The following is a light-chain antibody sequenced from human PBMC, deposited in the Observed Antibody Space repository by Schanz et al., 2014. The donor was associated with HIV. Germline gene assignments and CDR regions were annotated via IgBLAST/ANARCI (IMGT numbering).Light chain of an antibody. V-gene: IGLV1-40*01. J-gene: IGLJ2*01. CDR1: SSNLGTGYD. Sequence: QSVLTQPPSVSGAPGQRVTISCTGNSSNLGTGYDVHWYQQLPGTAPKLLLYSNNQRPSGVPDRISGSKSGTSSSLAISGLQSEDEADYYCAAWDDSLKGVIFGGGTKLTVL. CDR2: SNN. CDR3: AAWDDSLKGVI.